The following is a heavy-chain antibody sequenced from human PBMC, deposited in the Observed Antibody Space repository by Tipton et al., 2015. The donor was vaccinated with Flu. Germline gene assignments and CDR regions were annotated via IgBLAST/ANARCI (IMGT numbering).Heavy chain of an antibody. CDR2: IYTSGST. CDR3: ARGSGSGTFLISDP. CDR1: GDSIRSYY. V-gene: IGHV4-4*07. D-gene: IGHD3-10*01. J-gene: IGHJ5*02. Sequence: TLSLTCTVSGDSIRSYYWSWIRQPAGKGLEWIGRIYTSGSTKYNPSLKSRVSMSIDTSNNQFSLILSSVIAADTAVYYCARGSGSGTFLISDPWGQGTLVTVSS.